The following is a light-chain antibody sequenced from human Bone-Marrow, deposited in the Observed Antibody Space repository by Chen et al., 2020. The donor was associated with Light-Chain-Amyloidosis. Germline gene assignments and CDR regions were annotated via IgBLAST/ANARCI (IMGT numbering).Light chain of an antibody. J-gene: IGLJ3*02. CDR2: DDS. CDR1: NIGPTS. V-gene: IGLV3-21*02. Sequence: SSVLTQPSSVSVAPGQTATIARGGNNIGPTSVHWYQQTPGQAPLLVVYDDSDRPPGIPERLSGSNSGNTATLPISRVEAGDEADYYCQVWDRSSDRPVFGGGTKLTVL. CDR3: QVWDRSSDRPV.